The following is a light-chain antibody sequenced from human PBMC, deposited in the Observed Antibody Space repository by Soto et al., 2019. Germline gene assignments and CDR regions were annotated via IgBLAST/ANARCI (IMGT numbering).Light chain of an antibody. CDR2: RNN. CDR1: ISNIGSNT. Sequence: QSALTQPPSASGTPGQRVTISCSGGISNIGSNTVTWYQQLPGTAPKLLIYRNNQRPSGVPDRFSGSKSGTSASLAISGLRSEDEADYYCAAWDDSLSVWVFGGGTKVTVL. J-gene: IGLJ3*02. V-gene: IGLV1-47*01. CDR3: AAWDDSLSVWV.